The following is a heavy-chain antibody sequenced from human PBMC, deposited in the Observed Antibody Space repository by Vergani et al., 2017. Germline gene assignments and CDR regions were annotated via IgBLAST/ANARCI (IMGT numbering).Heavy chain of an antibody. Sequence: VQLVESGGGVVQPGRSLRLSCAASGFTFSSYGMHWVRQATGKGLEWVSAIGTAGDPYYPGSVKGRFTISRENAKNSLYLQMNSLRAGDTAVYYCARGVGYCSGGSCYSYYFDYWGQGTLVTVSS. CDR2: IGTAGDP. V-gene: IGHV3-13*05. J-gene: IGHJ4*02. D-gene: IGHD2-15*01. CDR3: ARGVGYCSGGSCYSYYFDY. CDR1: GFTFSSYG.